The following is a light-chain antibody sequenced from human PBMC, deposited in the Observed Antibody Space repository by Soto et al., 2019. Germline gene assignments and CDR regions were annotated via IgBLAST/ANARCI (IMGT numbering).Light chain of an antibody. Sequence: EIVLTQSPATLSLSPWERATLSCRASQSVSSYLAWYQQKPGQAPRLVIYAASTRATGIPDRFGGSVSGTEFTLTISSLQSEDFAVYYCQQYNEWPPFTFGQGTRLEIK. J-gene: IGKJ5*01. V-gene: IGKV3-15*01. CDR2: AAS. CDR3: QQYNEWPPFT. CDR1: QSVSSY.